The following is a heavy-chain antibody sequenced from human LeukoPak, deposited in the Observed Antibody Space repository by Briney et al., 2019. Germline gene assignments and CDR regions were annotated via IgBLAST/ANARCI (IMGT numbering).Heavy chain of an antibody. CDR2: INSGGTVT. V-gene: IGHV3-74*01. J-gene: IGHJ4*02. D-gene: IGHD2-2*01. Sequence: PGGSLRLSCAASGFTFSDFWMHWVRQAPGKGLVWVSRINSGGTVTNYADSVKGRLTISRDNAKNTLYLQMNSLRAEDTAVYYCARVSVCSSTSCYSVFDYLGQGTLVTVSS. CDR3: ARVSVCSSTSCYSVFDY. CDR1: GFTFSDFW.